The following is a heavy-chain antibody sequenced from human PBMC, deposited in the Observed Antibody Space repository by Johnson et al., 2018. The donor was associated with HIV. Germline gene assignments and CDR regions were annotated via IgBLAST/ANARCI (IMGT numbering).Heavy chain of an antibody. CDR2: IKSKTDGGTP. V-gene: IGHV3-15*01. J-gene: IGHJ3*02. Sequence: VQLVESGGVLVKPGGSLRLSCAASGFTFSNAWMSWVRQAPGKGLEWVGRIKSKTDGGTPDYAAPVKGRFTISRDDSKNTLYLQMNSLKTEDTAVYYCTTDPYGWDAFDIWGQGTMVTVSS. CDR3: TTDPYGWDAFDI. CDR1: GFTFSNAW. D-gene: IGHD2-8*02.